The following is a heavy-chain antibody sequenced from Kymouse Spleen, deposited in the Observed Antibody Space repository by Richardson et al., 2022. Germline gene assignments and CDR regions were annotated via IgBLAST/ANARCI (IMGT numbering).Heavy chain of an antibody. J-gene: IGHJ6*02. CDR3: AREGYGSGSYSGVVPGDV. Sequence: QVQLVESGGGVVQPGRSLRLSCAASGFTFSSYGMHWVRQAPGKGLEWVAVIWYDGSNKYYADSVKGRFTISRDNSKNTLYLQMNSLRAEDTAVYYCAREGYGSGSYSGVVPGDVWGQGTTVTVSS. D-gene: IGHD3-10*01. CDR2: IWYDGSNK. V-gene: IGHV3-33*01. CDR1: GFTFSSYG.